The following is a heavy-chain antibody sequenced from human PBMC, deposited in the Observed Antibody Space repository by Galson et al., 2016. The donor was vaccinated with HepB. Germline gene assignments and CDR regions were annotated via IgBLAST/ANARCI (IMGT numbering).Heavy chain of an antibody. CDR2: IWYDGSKN. D-gene: IGHD3-16*01. J-gene: IGHJ1*01. CDR3: AREDGTSQLGELPH. CDR1: GFIFNHYG. V-gene: IGHV3-33*01. Sequence: FLRLSCAASGFIFNHYGIHWVRQAPGKGLEWVAVIWYDGSKNVYADSVKGRFTISREDPKKTVYLQMSSLRVEDTAVYYCAREDGTSQLGELPHWGPGTLVTVSS.